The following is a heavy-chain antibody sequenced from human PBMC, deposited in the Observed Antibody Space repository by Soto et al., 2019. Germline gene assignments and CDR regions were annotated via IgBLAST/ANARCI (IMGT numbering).Heavy chain of an antibody. V-gene: IGHV2-26*01. CDR2: IFSNDEK. D-gene: IGHD2-15*01. J-gene: IGHJ6*02. Sequence: SGPTLVNPTETLTLTCTVSGFSLSNARMGVSWIRQPPGKALEWLAHIFSNDEKSYSTSLKSRLTISKDTSKSQVVLTMTNMDPVDTATYYCARIESRVAPGGMDVWGQGTTVTVSS. CDR3: ARIESRVAPGGMDV. CDR1: GFSLSNARMG.